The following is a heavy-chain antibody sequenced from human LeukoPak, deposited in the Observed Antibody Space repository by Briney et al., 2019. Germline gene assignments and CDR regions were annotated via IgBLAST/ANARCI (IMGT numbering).Heavy chain of an antibody. D-gene: IGHD3-3*01. V-gene: IGHV3-49*03. CDR2: IRSKAYGGTT. CDR3: SPHIITIFRVVEYGMDV. CDR1: GFTFGDYA. Sequence: GGSLRLSCTASGFTFGDYAMSWFRQAPGKGLEWVGFIRSKAYGGTTEYAASVKGRFTISRDDSKSIAYLQMNSLKTEDTAVYYCSPHIITIFRVVEYGMDVWGQGTTVTVSS. J-gene: IGHJ6*02.